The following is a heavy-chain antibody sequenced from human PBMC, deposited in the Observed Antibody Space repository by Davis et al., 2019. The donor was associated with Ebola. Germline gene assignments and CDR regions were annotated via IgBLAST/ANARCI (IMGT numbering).Heavy chain of an antibody. J-gene: IGHJ4*02. CDR2: MNPNSDNT. V-gene: IGHV1-8*01. CDR3: ARALGYTGYRPEY. CDR1: GYTFTSYD. Sequence: AASVKVSCKASGYTFTSYDISWVRQATGQGLEWMGWMNPNSDNTGYPQKFQGRVTMTRNTSISTAYMELSSLRSEDTAVYYCARALGYTGYRPEYWGQGTLVTVSS. D-gene: IGHD5-12*01.